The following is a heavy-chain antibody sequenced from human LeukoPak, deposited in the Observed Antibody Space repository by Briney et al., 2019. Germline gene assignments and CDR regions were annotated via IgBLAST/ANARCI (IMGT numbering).Heavy chain of an antibody. CDR1: GGTFSSYA. V-gene: IGHV1-69*05. J-gene: IGHJ4*02. CDR3: ARGYGDYEPYYFDY. Sequence: SVKVSCKASGGTFSSYAMSWVRQAPGQGLEWMGRIIPIFGTANYAQKFQGRVTITTDESTSTAYMELSSLRSEDTAVYYCARGYGDYEPYYFDYWGQGTLVTVSS. CDR2: IIPIFGTA. D-gene: IGHD4-17*01.